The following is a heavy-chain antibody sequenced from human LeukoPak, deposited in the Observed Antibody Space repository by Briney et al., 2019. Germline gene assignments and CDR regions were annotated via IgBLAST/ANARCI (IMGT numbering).Heavy chain of an antibody. Sequence: GGSLRLSCAASGCTFDDYAMHWVRQAPGKGLEWVSLISGDGGSTYYADSVKGRFTISRDNSKNSLYLQMNSLRTEDTALYYCAKDLYYYDSSGYPIWGQGTMVTVSS. CDR2: ISGDGGST. CDR3: AKDLYYYDSSGYPI. D-gene: IGHD3-22*01. J-gene: IGHJ3*02. CDR1: GCTFDDYA. V-gene: IGHV3-43*02.